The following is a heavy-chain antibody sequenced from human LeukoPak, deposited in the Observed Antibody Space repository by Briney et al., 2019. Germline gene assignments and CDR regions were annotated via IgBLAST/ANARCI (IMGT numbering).Heavy chain of an antibody. V-gene: IGHV1-18*01. CDR3: ATTLIAVAATLNFDY. D-gene: IGHD6-19*01. CDR2: ISAYNGNT. CDR1: GYTFTSYG. Sequence: ASVKVSCKASGYTFTSYGISWVRQAPGQGLEWMGWISAYNGNTNYAQKLQGRVTMTEDTSTDTAYMELSSLRSEDTAVYYCATTLIAVAATLNFDYWGQGTLVTVSS. J-gene: IGHJ4*02.